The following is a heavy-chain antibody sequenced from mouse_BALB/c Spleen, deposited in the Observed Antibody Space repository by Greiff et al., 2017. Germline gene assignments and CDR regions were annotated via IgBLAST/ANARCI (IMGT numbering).Heavy chain of an antibody. J-gene: IGHJ3*01. Sequence: EVQLVESGPGLVKPSQSLSLTCTVTGYSITSDYAWNWIRQFPGNKLEWMGYISYSGSTSYNPSLKSRISITRDTSKNQFFLQLNSVTTEDTATYYCARGIYYDYDRGFAYWGQGTLVTVSA. CDR1: GYSITSDYA. CDR2: ISYSGST. V-gene: IGHV3-2*02. CDR3: ARGIYYDYDRGFAY. D-gene: IGHD2-4*01.